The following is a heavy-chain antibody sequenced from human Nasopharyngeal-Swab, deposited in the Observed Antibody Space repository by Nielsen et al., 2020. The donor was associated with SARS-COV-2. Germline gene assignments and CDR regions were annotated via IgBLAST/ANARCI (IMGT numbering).Heavy chain of an antibody. J-gene: IGHJ6*02. CDR1: GYTFPRYG. CDR2: ISPYNCNT. CDR3: ARILSGVLHAYYYGSGSYYNPKYYYGMDV. Sequence: ASVTVSCKASGYTFPRYGISWVRQAPGPGLEWMGWISPYNCNTNYAQKPQGRVTMTTDTSTSTAYMELRSLRSDDPAVYYCARILSGVLHAYYYGSGSYYNPKYYYGMDVWGQGTTVTVSS. D-gene: IGHD3-10*01. V-gene: IGHV1-18*04.